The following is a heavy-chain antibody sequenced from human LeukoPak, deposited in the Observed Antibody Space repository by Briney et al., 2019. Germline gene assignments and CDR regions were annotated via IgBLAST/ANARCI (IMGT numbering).Heavy chain of an antibody. J-gene: IGHJ5*02. D-gene: IGHD4-11*01. CDR3: AREGADYMGQNNWFDP. V-gene: IGHV1-46*01. CDR2: INPSGGST. CDR1: GYTFTSYY. Sequence: ASVKVSCKASGYTFTSYYMHWVRQAPGQGLEWMGIINPSGGSTSYAQKLQGRVTMTRDMSTSTVYMELSSLRSEDTAVYYCAREGADYMGQNNWFDPWGQGTLVTVSS.